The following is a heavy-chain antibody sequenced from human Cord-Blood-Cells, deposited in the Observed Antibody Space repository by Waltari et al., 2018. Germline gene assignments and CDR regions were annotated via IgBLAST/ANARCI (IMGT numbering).Heavy chain of an antibody. Sequence: QVQLQQWGAGLLKPSETLSLTCAVYGGSFSGYYWRGTRQPPGKGLEWIGEINHSGSTNYNPSLKSRVTISVDTSKNQFSLKLSSVTAADTAVYYCARGGTGLTYGSGSYYNVDPLDYWGQGTLVTVSS. CDR3: ARGGTGLTYGSGSYYNVDPLDY. D-gene: IGHD3-10*01. V-gene: IGHV4-34*01. CDR1: GGSFSGYY. J-gene: IGHJ4*02. CDR2: INHSGST.